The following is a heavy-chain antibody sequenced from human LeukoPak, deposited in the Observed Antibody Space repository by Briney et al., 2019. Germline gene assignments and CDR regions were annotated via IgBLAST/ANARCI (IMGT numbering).Heavy chain of an antibody. CDR1: GYTFSSYG. D-gene: IGHD1-7*01. J-gene: IGHJ4*02. V-gene: IGHV1-18*01. CDR2: ISAYNGQT. Sequence: GASVKVSCKTSGYTFSSYGVTWVRQAPGQGLEWMGWISAYNGQTNYAQKLQGRVTMTTDTSTSTAYMELRSLRSDDTAVYYCARDSGTRTGYYFDYWGQGTLVTVSS. CDR3: ARDSGTRTGYYFDY.